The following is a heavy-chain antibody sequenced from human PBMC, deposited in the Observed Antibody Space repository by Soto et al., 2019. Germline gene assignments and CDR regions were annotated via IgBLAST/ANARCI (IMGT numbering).Heavy chain of an antibody. CDR2: ISYDGSNK. J-gene: IGHJ4*02. Sequence: LRLSCAASGFTFSSYGMHWVRQAPGKGLEWVAVISYDGSNKYYADSVKGRFTISRDNSKNTLYLQMNSLRAEDTAVYYCAKGVEMATHGWGQGTLVTVSS. CDR3: AKGVEMATHG. CDR1: GFTFSSYG. V-gene: IGHV3-30*18. D-gene: IGHD5-12*01.